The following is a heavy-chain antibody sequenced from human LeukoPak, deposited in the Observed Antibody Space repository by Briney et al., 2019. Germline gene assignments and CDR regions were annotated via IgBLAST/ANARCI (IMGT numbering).Heavy chain of an antibody. CDR3: ARDAYYYDSSGYPQYNWFDP. CDR2: IYYSGST. D-gene: IGHD3-22*01. J-gene: IGHJ5*02. CDR1: GGAMSSSSYY. Sequence: SETLSLTCTVSGGAMSSSSYYWGWIRQPPGKGPEWIGSIYYSGSTYCNPSLKSRVTISVDTSKNQFSLKLSSVTAADTAVYYCARDAYYYDSSGYPQYNWFDPWGQGTLVTVSS. V-gene: IGHV4-39*07.